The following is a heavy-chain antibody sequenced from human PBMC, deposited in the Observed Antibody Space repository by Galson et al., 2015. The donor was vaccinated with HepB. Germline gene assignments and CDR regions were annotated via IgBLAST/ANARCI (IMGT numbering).Heavy chain of an antibody. D-gene: IGHD2-2*01. Sequence: SVKVSCKASGGTFSSYAISWVRQAPGQGLEWMGRIIPILGIANYAQKFQGRVTITADKSTSTAYMELSSLRSEDTAVYYCARDTIDIVVVPADDYYYYYMDVWGKGTTVTVSS. V-gene: IGHV1-69*04. CDR2: IIPILGIA. J-gene: IGHJ6*03. CDR1: GGTFSSYA. CDR3: ARDTIDIVVVPADDYYYYYMDV.